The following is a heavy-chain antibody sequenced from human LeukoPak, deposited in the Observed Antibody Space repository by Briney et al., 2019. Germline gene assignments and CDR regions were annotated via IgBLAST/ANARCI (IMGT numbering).Heavy chain of an antibody. V-gene: IGHV3-30-3*01. J-gene: IGHJ4*02. Sequence: GGSLRLSCAASGFTFSSYAMHWVRQAPGKGLEWVAVISYDGSNKYYADSVKGRFTISRDNSKNTLYLQMNSLRAEDTAVYYCAREEGIVVVVAATRNGGPSDWGQGTLVTVSS. CDR1: GFTFSSYA. D-gene: IGHD2-15*01. CDR2: ISYDGSNK. CDR3: AREEGIVVVVAATRNGGPSD.